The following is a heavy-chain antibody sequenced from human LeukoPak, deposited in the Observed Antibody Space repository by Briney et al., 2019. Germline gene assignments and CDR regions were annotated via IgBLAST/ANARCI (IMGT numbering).Heavy chain of an antibody. Sequence: ASVKVSCKASGYTFTDYYMHWVRQAPGQGLEWMGWINPNSGVTNYAQKFQDRVTMTSDTSISTAHMEFSRLRSDDTAMYYCARDLGVTVRPFSLFYWGQRTLVTVSS. CDR2: INPNSGVT. J-gene: IGHJ4*02. D-gene: IGHD4-23*01. CDR3: ARDLGVTVRPFSLFY. CDR1: GYTFTDYY. V-gene: IGHV1-2*02.